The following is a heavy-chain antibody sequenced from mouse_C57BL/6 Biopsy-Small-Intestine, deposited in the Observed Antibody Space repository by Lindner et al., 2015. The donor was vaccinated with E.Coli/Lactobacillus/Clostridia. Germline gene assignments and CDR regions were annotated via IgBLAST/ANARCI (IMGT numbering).Heavy chain of an antibody. CDR3: TTPNYYGRAWFAY. J-gene: IGHJ3*01. D-gene: IGHD1-1*01. V-gene: IGHV1-81*01. CDR1: GYTFTSFG. Sequence: VQLQESGAELARPGASVKLSCRSSGYTFTSFGISWVKRRPGQGLEWIGEVYPRTGNTYYNEKFKDKATLTADKSSNTAYMALHSLTSEDSAVYYCTTPNYYGRAWFAYWGQGTLVTVSA. CDR2: VYPRTGNT.